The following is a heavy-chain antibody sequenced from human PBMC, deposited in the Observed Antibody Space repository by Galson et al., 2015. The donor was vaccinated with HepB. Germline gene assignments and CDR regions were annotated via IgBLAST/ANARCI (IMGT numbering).Heavy chain of an antibody. CDR3: AKTHSYDRYYFDY. D-gene: IGHD5-18*01. CDR1: GFIFSSYS. Sequence: SLRLSCAASGFIFSSYSMNWVRQTPGKGLEWVSYISSTGNTIYYADSVKGRFTISRDSAKNSLFLQMNSLRAEDMAVYYCAKTHSYDRYYFDYWGQGTLVTVSS. V-gene: IGHV3-48*01. CDR2: ISSTGNTI. J-gene: IGHJ4*02.